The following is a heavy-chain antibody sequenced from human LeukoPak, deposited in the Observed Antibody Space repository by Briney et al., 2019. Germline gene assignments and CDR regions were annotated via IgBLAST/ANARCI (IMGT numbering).Heavy chain of an antibody. V-gene: IGHV1-3*01. D-gene: IGHD4-17*01. J-gene: IGHJ4*02. Sequence: ASVKVSCKTSGYSFTSQDMHWVRQAPGQSLEWMGCINPGNGDTKYSQEFQGRVTITRDTSATTAYMELSNLRSDDTAVYYCARTPYGDYDYWGQGTLVTVSS. CDR1: GYSFTSQD. CDR3: ARTPYGDYDY. CDR2: INPGNGDT.